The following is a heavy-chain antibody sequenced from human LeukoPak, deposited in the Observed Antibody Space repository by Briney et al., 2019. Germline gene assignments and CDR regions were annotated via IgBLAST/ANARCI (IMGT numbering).Heavy chain of an antibody. CDR3: ATXGPTDVXTRMLSYFDY. D-gene: IGHD5-18*01. CDR2: ISYDGSNK. CDR1: GITFSYYA. Sequence: GGSLRLSCEASGITFSYYAMHWVRQAPGKGLEWVAIISYDGSNKRYADSVKGRFTISRDNSKSTLYLHMNSLRDEDTAFYYCATXGPTDVXTRMLSYFDYWGQGTLVTVSS. V-gene: IGHV3-30*04. J-gene: IGHJ4*02.